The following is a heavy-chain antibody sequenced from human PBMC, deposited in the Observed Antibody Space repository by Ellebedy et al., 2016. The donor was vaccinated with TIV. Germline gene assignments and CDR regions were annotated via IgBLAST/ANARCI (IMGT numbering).Heavy chain of an antibody. J-gene: IGHJ4*02. CDR2: IYYSGST. Sequence: MPSDTLSLTCTVPGGSISSYYWSRIRQPPGKGLEWIGYIYYSGSTNYNPSLKSPVTISVDTSKNQFSLKLSSVTAADTAVYYCARQGEMATLDYWGQGTLVTVSS. V-gene: IGHV4-59*08. CDR1: GGSISSYY. CDR3: ARQGEMATLDY. D-gene: IGHD5-24*01.